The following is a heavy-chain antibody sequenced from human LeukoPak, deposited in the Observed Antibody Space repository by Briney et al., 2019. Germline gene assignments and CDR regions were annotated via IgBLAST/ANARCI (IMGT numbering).Heavy chain of an antibody. J-gene: IGHJ4*02. CDR1: GFTVSSNY. V-gene: IGHV3-66*01. CDR3: AKGSSVAGTIFGY. CDR2: IYGDDNT. D-gene: IGHD6-19*01. Sequence: GGSLRLSCAASGFTVSSNYMSWVRQAPGKGLEWVSVIYGDDNTYYADSVKGRFTISRDNSKNTLYLQMNSLRAEDTAVYYCAKGSSVAGTIFGYWGQGTLVTVSS.